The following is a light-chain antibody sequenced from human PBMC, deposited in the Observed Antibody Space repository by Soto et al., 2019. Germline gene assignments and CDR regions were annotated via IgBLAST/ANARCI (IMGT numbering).Light chain of an antibody. J-gene: IGKJ4*01. Sequence: EIVLAQSPGTLSLSPGERATLSCRASQSVSSGYLAWYQQKPGQAPRLLIYGASTRATGIPARFSGSQSGTEFTLTISSLLSEDFAVYSCQQYNNWPLTFGGGTRWIS. CDR2: GAS. V-gene: IGKV3D-15*01. CDR3: QQYNNWPLT. CDR1: QSVSSGY.